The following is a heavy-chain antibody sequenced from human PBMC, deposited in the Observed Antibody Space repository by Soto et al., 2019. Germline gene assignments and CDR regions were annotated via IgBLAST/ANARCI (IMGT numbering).Heavy chain of an antibody. CDR2: ISAYNGNT. Sequence: ASVKVSCKASGYTFTSYGISWVRQAPGQGLEWMGWISAYNGNTNYAQKLQGRVTMTTDTSTSTAYMELRSLRSDDTAVYYCARVDCSSTSCYSDGMDVWGQGTTVTVSS. V-gene: IGHV1-18*01. CDR1: GYTFTSYG. CDR3: ARVDCSSTSCYSDGMDV. J-gene: IGHJ6*02. D-gene: IGHD2-2*01.